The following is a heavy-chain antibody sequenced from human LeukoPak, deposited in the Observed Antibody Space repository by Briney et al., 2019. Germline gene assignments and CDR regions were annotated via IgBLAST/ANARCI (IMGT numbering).Heavy chain of an antibody. CDR2: ISGSGGST. CDR1: GFTFSSYA. Sequence: PGGSLRLSCAASGFTFSSYAMSWVRQAPGKGLEWVSAISGSGGSTYYADSVKGRFTISRDNSKNTLYLQMNSLRAEDTAVYYCAKDLEVEGYCSSTSRHPGGYWGQGTLVTVSS. D-gene: IGHD2-2*01. J-gene: IGHJ4*02. CDR3: AKDLEVEGYCSSTSRHPGGY. V-gene: IGHV3-23*01.